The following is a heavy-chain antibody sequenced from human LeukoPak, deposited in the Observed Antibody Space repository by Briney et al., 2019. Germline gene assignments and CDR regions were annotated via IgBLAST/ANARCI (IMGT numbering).Heavy chain of an antibody. V-gene: IGHV4-59*01. D-gene: IGHD3-10*01. CDR3: ARSRVTMVRGSPNWNFDY. CDR1: GGSINTYY. J-gene: IGHJ4*02. Sequence: SETLSLTCTVSGGSINTYYWRWLRQPPGKGLEWVGYIYYSGSTNYNPSLKSRVIILVDTSKNQFSLKLSSVTAADTAVYYCARSRVTMVRGSPNWNFDYWGQGILVTVSS. CDR2: IYYSGST.